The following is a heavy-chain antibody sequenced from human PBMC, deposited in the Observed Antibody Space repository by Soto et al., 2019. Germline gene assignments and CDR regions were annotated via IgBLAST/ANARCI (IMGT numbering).Heavy chain of an antibody. V-gene: IGHV3-30*18. J-gene: IGHJ6*03. CDR1: GFTFSISA. CDR2: ISHDGNVN. CDR3: AKDEYWESHFYYFMDL. D-gene: IGHD2-8*02. Sequence: LRLSCEASGFTFSISAMHWVRQAPGKGLEWVAVISHDGNVNYYSESVKGRFTMSRDNSKDTLYLQMDSLRTEDTAVYFCAKDEYWESHFYYFMDLWGKGTPVTVSS.